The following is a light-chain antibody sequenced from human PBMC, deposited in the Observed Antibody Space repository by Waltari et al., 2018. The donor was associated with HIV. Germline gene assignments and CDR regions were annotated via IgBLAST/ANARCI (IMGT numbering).Light chain of an antibody. Sequence: QSELTQPPSVSAAPGQRVTISCTGSSSNTGAGYDVPWYQQVPGRAPKVVIYGNSNRPSGVPDRFSGSKSGSSASLFITGLQSEDEADYYCQSYDSNLSGLFGGGTKVNVL. J-gene: IGLJ2*01. CDR1: SSNTGAGYD. CDR2: GNS. CDR3: QSYDSNLSGL. V-gene: IGLV1-40*01.